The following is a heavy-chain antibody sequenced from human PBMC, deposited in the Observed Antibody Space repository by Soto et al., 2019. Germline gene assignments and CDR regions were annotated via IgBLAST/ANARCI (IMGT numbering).Heavy chain of an antibody. D-gene: IGHD5-18*01. CDR2: MNPGSGDT. J-gene: IGHJ5*02. V-gene: IGHV1-8*02. Sequence: ASVKVSCKASGYTFTSYGISWVRHAPGQGLEWMGWMNPGSGDTGYAQKFQGRVTMTRDISIATAYMELNSLTSEDTAIYYCARMESFGSLNWFDPWGQGTLVTVSS. CDR3: ARMESFGSLNWFDP. CDR1: GYTFTSYG.